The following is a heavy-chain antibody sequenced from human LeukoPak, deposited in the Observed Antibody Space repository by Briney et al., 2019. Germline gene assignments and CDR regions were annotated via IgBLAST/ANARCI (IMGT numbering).Heavy chain of an antibody. CDR1: GGSFSGAS. CDR2: INHSGST. V-gene: IGHV4-34*01. Sequence: PSETLSLTCAVFGGSFSGASWTWIRQPPGKGLEWIGEINHSGSTNYNPSLKSRDTISLDSSKNQFSLRLTSVTAADTAVYYCARRLTITARNDLDSWGQGTLVTVSS. CDR3: ARRLTITARNDLDS. D-gene: IGHD1-1*01. J-gene: IGHJ5*01.